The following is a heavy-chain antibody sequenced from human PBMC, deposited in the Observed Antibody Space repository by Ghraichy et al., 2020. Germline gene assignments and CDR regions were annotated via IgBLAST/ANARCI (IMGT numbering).Heavy chain of an antibody. V-gene: IGHV4-39*01. J-gene: IGHJ4*02. D-gene: IGHD2-15*01. Sequence: SETLSLTCTVSGGSISSSSYYWGWIRQPPGKGLEWIGSIYYSGSTYYNPSLKSRVTISVDTSKNQFSLKLSSVTAADTAVYYCARHGYCSGGSCYPDYWGQGTLVTVSS. CDR1: GGSISSSSYY. CDR2: IYYSGST. CDR3: ARHGYCSGGSCYPDY.